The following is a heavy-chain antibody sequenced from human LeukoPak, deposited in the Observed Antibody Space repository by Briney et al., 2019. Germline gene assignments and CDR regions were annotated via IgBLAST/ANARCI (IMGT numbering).Heavy chain of an antibody. V-gene: IGHV3-21*01. J-gene: IGHJ4*02. CDR1: GFTFSSYS. CDR2: ISSSSSYI. D-gene: IGHD6-13*01. Sequence: KTGGSLRLSCAASGFTFSSYSMNWVRQAPGKGLEWVSSISSSSSYIYYADSVKGRFTISRDNAKNSLYQQMNSLRAEDTAVYYCARVAVLSSKQQLVTLREYYFDYWGQGTLVTVSS. CDR3: ARVAVLSSKQQLVTLREYYFDY.